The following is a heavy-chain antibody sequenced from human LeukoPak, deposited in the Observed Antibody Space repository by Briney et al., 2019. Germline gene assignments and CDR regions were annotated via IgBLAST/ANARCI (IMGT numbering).Heavy chain of an antibody. CDR3: ARDLGYNLLGFYYYGMDV. D-gene: IGHD5-24*01. CDR1: GFTFSSYA. Sequence: PGRSLRLSCAASGFTFSSYAMHWVRQAPGKGLEWVAVISYDGSNKYYADSVKGRFTISRDSSKNTLYLQMNSLRAEDTAVYYCARDLGYNLLGFYYYGMDVWGQGTTVTVSS. CDR2: ISYDGSNK. J-gene: IGHJ6*02. V-gene: IGHV3-30-3*01.